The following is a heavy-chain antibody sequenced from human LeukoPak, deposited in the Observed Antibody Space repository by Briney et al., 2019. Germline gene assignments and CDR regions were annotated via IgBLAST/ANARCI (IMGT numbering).Heavy chain of an antibody. D-gene: IGHD1-26*01. CDR3: ARDRGSGSYYGLNDAFDI. J-gene: IGHJ3*02. V-gene: IGHV3-23*01. Sequence: PGGSLRLSCAASGFTFSSYAMSWVRQAPGKGLEWVSAISGSGGSTYYADSVKGRFTISRDNSKNTLYLQMNSLRAEDTAVYYCARDRGSGSYYGLNDAFDIWGQGTMVTVSS. CDR1: GFTFSSYA. CDR2: ISGSGGST.